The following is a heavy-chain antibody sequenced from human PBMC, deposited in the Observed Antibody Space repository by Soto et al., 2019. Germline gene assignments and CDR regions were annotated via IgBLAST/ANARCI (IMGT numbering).Heavy chain of an antibody. CDR3: ARDGGRDSGYYQQVMDV. Sequence: PAGFLRLSCAASGVTFSSYGMHWVRQAPGKGLEWVAVIWYDGSNKYYADSVKGRFTISRDNSKNTLYLQMNSLRAENAAVYYCARDGGRDSGYYQQVMDVWGQGTTVTVSS. CDR2: IWYDGSNK. J-gene: IGHJ6*02. D-gene: IGHD5-12*01. V-gene: IGHV3-33*01. CDR1: GVTFSSYG.